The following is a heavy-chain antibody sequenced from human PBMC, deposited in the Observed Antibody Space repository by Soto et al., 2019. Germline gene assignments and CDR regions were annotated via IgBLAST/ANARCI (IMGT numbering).Heavy chain of an antibody. V-gene: IGHV3-23*01. J-gene: IGHJ4*02. D-gene: IGHD6-19*01. CDR2: ISGSGGST. CDR1: GFTFSSYA. CDR3: AKDLAVAGSFDY. Sequence: GESRKISCAASGFTFSSYAMSWVRQAPGKGLEWVSAISGSGGSTYYADSVKGRFTISRDNSKNTLYLQMNSLRVEDTAVYYCAKDLAVAGSFDYWGQGTLVTVSS.